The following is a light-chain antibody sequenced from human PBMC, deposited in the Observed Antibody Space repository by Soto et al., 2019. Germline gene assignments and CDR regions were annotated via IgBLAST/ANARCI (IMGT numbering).Light chain of an antibody. CDR3: QQYGSSLYT. CDR1: QSVSSSY. V-gene: IGKV3-20*01. Sequence: EIVLTQSPGTLSLSPGERATLSCRASQSVSSSYLAWYQQKPGQAPRLLIYDASSRATGIPDRFSGSGSGTDLTLTISRLEPEDFAVYYCQQYGSSLYTIGQGTKLEIK. CDR2: DAS. J-gene: IGKJ2*01.